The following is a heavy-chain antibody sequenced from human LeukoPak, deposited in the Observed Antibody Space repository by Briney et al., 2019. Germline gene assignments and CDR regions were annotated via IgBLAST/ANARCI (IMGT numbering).Heavy chain of an antibody. CDR3: AKDFHLRGYDFLDAFDI. V-gene: IGHV3-9*01. D-gene: IGHD5-12*01. J-gene: IGHJ3*02. CDR1: GFTFSSYG. CDR2: ISWNSGSI. Sequence: GGSLRLSCAASGFTFSSYGMHWVRQAPGKGLEWVSGISWNSGSIGYADSVKGRFTISRDNAKNSLYLQMNSLRAEDTALYYCAKDFHLRGYDFLDAFDIWGQGTMVTVSS.